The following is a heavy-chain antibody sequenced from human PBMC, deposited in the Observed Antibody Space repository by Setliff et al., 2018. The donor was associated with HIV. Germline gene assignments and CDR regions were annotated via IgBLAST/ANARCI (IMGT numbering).Heavy chain of an antibody. V-gene: IGHV4-38-2*02. J-gene: IGHJ4*01. Sequence: SETLSLTCGVSGIPIDRVYSWAWIRQPPGKGLEWIGTISHSGSTHYNSPLQGRISISIDTSKNQFSLTLTSVTAADTAMYYCARDQSDYNVLTGFGDFDYWGHGALVTVSS. CDR1: GIPIDRVYS. CDR2: ISHSGST. CDR3: ARDQSDYNVLTGFGDFDY. D-gene: IGHD3-9*01.